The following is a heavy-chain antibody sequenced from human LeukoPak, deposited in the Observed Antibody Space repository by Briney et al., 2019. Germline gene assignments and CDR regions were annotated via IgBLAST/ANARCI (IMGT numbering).Heavy chain of an antibody. CDR2: ISSSSSYI. V-gene: IGHV3-21*01. D-gene: IGHD4-23*01. J-gene: IGHJ3*02. Sequence: PGGSLRLSCAASGFTFSSYSMNWVRQAPGKGLEWVSSISSSSSYIYYADSVKGRFTISRDNAKNSLYLQMNSLRAEDTAVYYCARVRWESAHDAFDIWGQGTMVTVSS. CDR1: GFTFSSYS. CDR3: ARVRWESAHDAFDI.